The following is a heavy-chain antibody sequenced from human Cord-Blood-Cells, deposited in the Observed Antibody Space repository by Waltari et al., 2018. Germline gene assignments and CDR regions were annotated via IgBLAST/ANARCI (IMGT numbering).Heavy chain of an antibody. V-gene: IGHV1-2*04. Sequence: QVQLVQSGAEVKTPGASVKVSCKACGYTFTGFYMHWVRPAPGHGLESMGWINPNSGGTNYAQKFQGWVTMTRDTSISTAYMELSRLRSDDTAVYYCARTGGSGSYYFDYWGQGTLVTVSS. CDR1: GYTFTGFY. CDR3: ARTGGSGSYYFDY. D-gene: IGHD3-10*01. CDR2: INPNSGGT. J-gene: IGHJ4*02.